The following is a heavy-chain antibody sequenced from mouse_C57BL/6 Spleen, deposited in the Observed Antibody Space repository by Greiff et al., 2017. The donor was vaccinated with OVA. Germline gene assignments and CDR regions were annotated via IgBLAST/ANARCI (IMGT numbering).Heavy chain of an antibody. CDR3: SRTAGGNNDIFFAY. Sequence: VQLQQPGAELVKPGASVKLSCTASGFTFTSYCMQWVKQRPGQGLEWIGEIDPSDSYTNYTQKFKGKATVTVDTSSSTAYMQLSSLTSEDSAVYYCSRTAGGNNDIFFAYWGQGTLVTVSA. CDR2: IDPSDSYT. CDR1: GFTFTSYC. V-gene: IGHV1-50*01. J-gene: IGHJ3*01. D-gene: IGHD1-2*01.